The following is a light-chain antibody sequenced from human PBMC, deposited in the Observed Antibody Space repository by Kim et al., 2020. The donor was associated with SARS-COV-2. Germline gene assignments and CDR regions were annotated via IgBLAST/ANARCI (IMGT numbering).Light chain of an antibody. CDR2: QDS. J-gene: IGLJ2*01. CDR3: QAWDSSTVV. CDR1: KLGDKY. Sequence: ELTQTPSVSVSPGQTASITCSGDKLGDKYACWYQQKPGQSPVLVIYQDSKRPSGIPERFSGSNSGNTATLTISGTQAMDEADYYCQAWDSSTVVFGGGT. V-gene: IGLV3-1*01.